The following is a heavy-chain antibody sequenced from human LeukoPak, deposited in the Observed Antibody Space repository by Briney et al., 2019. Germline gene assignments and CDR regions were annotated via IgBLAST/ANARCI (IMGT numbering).Heavy chain of an antibody. D-gene: IGHD6-13*01. J-gene: IGHJ4*02. V-gene: IGHV3-21*01. Sequence: GGSLRLSCAASGFIFSSYSMNWVRQAPGKGLEWVSSISSSSSYIYYADSVKGRFTISRDNAKNSLYLQMNSLRAEDTAVYYCARDYSAWAAGTRIDYWGQGTLVTVSS. CDR3: ARDYSAWAAGTRIDY. CDR1: GFIFSSYS. CDR2: ISSSSSYI.